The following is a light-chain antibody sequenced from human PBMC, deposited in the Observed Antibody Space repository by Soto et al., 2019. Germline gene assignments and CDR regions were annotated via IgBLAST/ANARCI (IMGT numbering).Light chain of an antibody. CDR3: SSYTARGTRV. Sequence: QSALTQFASVSGSPGQSITIYCTGNSIDVGGYNYVSWYQQHPDKAPKLLIYEVGNRPSGVSIRFSGSKSGNTASLTISGLQAEDEADYYCSSYTARGTRVFGTGTKLTVL. V-gene: IGLV2-14*01. CDR2: EVG. J-gene: IGLJ1*01. CDR1: SIDVGGYNY.